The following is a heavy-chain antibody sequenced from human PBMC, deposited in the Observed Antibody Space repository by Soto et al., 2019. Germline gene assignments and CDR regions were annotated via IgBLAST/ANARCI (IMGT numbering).Heavy chain of an antibody. CDR1: GYTFTSYD. Sequence: GASVKVSCTASGYTFTSYDINWVRQATGQGLEWMGWMNPNSGNTGYAQKFQGRVTMTRNTSISTAYMELSSLRSEDTAVYYCARAGFPYYYDSSGYYYGAHEYFQHWGQGTLVTVSS. V-gene: IGHV1-8*01. J-gene: IGHJ1*01. CDR3: ARAGFPYYYDSSGYYYGAHEYFQH. CDR2: MNPNSGNT. D-gene: IGHD3-22*01.